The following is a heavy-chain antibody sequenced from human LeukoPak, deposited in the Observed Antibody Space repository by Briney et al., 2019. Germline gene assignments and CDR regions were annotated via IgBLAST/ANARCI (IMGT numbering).Heavy chain of an antibody. CDR1: GFAFSHYG. CDR2: IQSDGSKK. J-gene: IGHJ4*02. Sequence: GRSLRLSCAPSGFAFSHYGIHWVRQAPGKGLEWVAAIQSDGSKKYYRESVKGRFTISRDNAKNSLYLQMNSLRAEDTAVYYCARELDDILTDPGYWGQGTLVTVSS. D-gene: IGHD3-9*01. V-gene: IGHV3-33*01. CDR3: ARELDDILTDPGY.